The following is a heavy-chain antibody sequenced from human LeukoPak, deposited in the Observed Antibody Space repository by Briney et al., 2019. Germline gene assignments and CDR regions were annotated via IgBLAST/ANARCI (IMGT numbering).Heavy chain of an antibody. Sequence: GGSLRLSCAASGFTVSSNYMSWVRQAPGKGLEWVSVIYSGGSTYYADSVKGRFTISRDNSKNTLYLQMNSLRAEDTAVYYCARDQGYSYGFDYWGQGTLVTVSS. V-gene: IGHV3-53*01. CDR3: ARDQGYSYGFDY. CDR2: IYSGGST. D-gene: IGHD5-18*01. J-gene: IGHJ4*02. CDR1: GFTVSSNY.